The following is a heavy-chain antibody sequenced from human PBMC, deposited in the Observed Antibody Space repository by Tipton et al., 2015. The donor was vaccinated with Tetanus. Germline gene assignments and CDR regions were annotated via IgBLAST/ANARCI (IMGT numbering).Heavy chain of an antibody. CDR2: ISGYSGST. CDR3: VQYADMWGVRKVFDI. CDR1: GYYLTNYG. V-gene: IGHV1-18*01. Sequence: QLVQSGAEQRKPGASVRISCTLSGYYLTNYGVSWVRQAPGQGLEWMAWISGYSGSTKFAQRFQGRVAMTTDTSTSTAYMELRSLTSDDTAVYYCVQYADMWGVRKVFDIGGQGTIVPVSS. J-gene: IGHJ3*02. D-gene: IGHD1-14*01.